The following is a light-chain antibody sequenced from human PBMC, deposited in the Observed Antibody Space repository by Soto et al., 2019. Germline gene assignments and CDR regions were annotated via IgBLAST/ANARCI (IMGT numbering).Light chain of an antibody. J-gene: IGKJ5*01. CDR2: DAS. CDR3: QQRSNWPSIT. V-gene: IGKV3-11*01. Sequence: EIVLTQSPGALSLSPGERVTLSFSSSRSVSSYLAWYQQKPGQAPRLLIYDASNRATGIPARFSGSGSGTDFALTISSLEPEDSAVYYCQQRSNWPSITFGQGTRLEIK. CDR1: RSVSSY.